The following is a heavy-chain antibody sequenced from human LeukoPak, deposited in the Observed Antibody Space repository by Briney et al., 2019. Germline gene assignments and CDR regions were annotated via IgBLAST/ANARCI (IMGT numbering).Heavy chain of an antibody. Sequence: ASVNVSCKASGYTFLTYGITWVRQAPGQGLEWMGWITPYNGDTNYAQNLQDRVTMTTDTSTSTAYMELRSLRSDDTAVYFCARVAGVSYNYFDSWGQGTLVTVSS. CDR2: ITPYNGDT. CDR3: ARVAGVSYNYFDS. J-gene: IGHJ4*02. D-gene: IGHD1-26*01. V-gene: IGHV1-18*01. CDR1: GYTFLTYG.